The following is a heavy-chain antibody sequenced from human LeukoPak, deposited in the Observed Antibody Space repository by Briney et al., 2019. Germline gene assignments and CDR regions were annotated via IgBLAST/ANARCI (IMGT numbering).Heavy chain of an antibody. J-gene: IGHJ6*03. CDR2: IYYSGST. V-gene: IGHV4-31*03. CDR1: GGSFSTGGYY. CDR3: AGSIGGGYYYYYMDV. Sequence: SQTQSLTCTVSGGSFSTGGYYWSWIRQHPGKGLEWIGYIYYSGSTYYNPSLKSRVTISLDTSKNQFSLKLSSVTAADTAVYYCAGSIGGGYYYYYMDVWGKGPRSPSP. D-gene: IGHD1-26*01.